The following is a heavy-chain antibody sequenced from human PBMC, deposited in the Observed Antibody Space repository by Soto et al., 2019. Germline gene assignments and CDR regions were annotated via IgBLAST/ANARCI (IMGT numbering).Heavy chain of an antibody. Sequence: QLQLQESGPGLVKPSETLSLTCTVSGDSISSSYYWGWVRQPPGKGLECIGAVYYTGFTYYNPSLKSRLTISLYTSKNQFSLRLSSVTAADTAIYYCARLPVVVIALGCFDPWGPGTLVTVSS. CDR2: VYYTGFT. CDR3: ARLPVVVIALGCFDP. D-gene: IGHD2-21*01. J-gene: IGHJ5*02. CDR1: GDSISSSYY. V-gene: IGHV4-39*01.